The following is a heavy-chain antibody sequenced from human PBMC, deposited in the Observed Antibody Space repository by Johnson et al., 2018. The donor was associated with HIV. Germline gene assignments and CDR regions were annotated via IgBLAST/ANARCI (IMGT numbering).Heavy chain of an antibody. CDR2: ISGSGGST. CDR1: GFTFSNVW. J-gene: IGHJ3*02. Sequence: EVQLVESGGGLVKPGGSLRLSCAASGFTFSNVWMSWVRQAPGKGLEWVSAISGSGGSTYYADSVKGRFTISRDNSKNTLYLQMNSLRAEDTAVYYCAKDEGYDSSGYDAFDIWGQGTMVTVSS. D-gene: IGHD3-22*01. V-gene: IGHV3-23*04. CDR3: AKDEGYDSSGYDAFDI.